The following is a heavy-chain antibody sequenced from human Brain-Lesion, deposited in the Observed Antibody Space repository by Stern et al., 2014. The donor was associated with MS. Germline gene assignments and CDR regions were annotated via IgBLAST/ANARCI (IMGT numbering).Heavy chain of an antibody. CDR3: ARFPASRPHVFDS. D-gene: IGHD6-13*01. V-gene: IGHV4-4*02. J-gene: IGHJ4*02. Sequence: MQLVESGPGLVKPSGTLSLTCAVSGGSISSSNWWSWVRQSPGKGLGWIGESDHSGSTIYNPSLKSRSTLQENKSKTRFPRNLSSVTAADTAVYFCARFPASRPHVFDSWGQGTLVTVSS. CDR2: SDHSGST. CDR1: GGSISSSNW.